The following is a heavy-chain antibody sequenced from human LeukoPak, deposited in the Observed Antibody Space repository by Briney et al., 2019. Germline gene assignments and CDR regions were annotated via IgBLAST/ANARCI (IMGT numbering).Heavy chain of an antibody. CDR1: GFTFRNYG. V-gene: IGHV3-23*01. CDR2: VSDSGTSA. J-gene: IGHJ4*02. CDR3: APDLRGAAWSLDY. D-gene: IGHD2-15*01. Sequence: GGSLRLSCAVSGFTFRNYGMSWVRQAPGKGLEGVSVVSDSGTSAYYADSVNGRFTISRDNSKNTLYLQMNSLRAEDTAIYYCAPDLRGAAWSLDYWGQGTLVTVSS.